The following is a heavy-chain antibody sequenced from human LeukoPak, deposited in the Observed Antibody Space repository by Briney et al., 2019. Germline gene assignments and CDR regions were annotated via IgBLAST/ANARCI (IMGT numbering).Heavy chain of an antibody. J-gene: IGHJ3*02. V-gene: IGHV4-39*07. CDR3: ARGVGSSWSAADAFDI. CDR2: IYYTGST. CDR1: GGSISGSSYY. D-gene: IGHD6-13*01. Sequence: PSETLSLTCTVSGGSISGSSYYWGWIRQPPGKGLDWIGTIYYTGSTYYNPSLKSRVTISVDTSKNQFSLTLSSVTAADTAVYYCARGVGSSWSAADAFDIWGQGTMVTVSS.